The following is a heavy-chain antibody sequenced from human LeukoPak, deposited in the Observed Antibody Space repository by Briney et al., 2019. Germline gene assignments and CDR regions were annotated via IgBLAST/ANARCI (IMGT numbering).Heavy chain of an antibody. CDR2: ISYDGSNK. CDR1: GFTFSSYG. CDR3: AKDLYGYGDLNWLDP. Sequence: GGSLRLSCAASGFTFSSYGMHWVRQAPGKGLEWVAVISYDGSNKYYADSVKGRFTISRDNSKNTLYLQMNSLRAEDTAVYYCAKDLYGYGDLNWLDPWGQGTLVTVSS. V-gene: IGHV3-30*18. D-gene: IGHD4-17*01. J-gene: IGHJ5*02.